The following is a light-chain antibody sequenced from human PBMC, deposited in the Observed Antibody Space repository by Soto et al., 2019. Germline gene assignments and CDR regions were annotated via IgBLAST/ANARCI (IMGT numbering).Light chain of an antibody. CDR3: QQYGSSPGGL. CDR2: GAS. J-gene: IGKJ3*01. CDR1: QSVSSSY. Sequence: EIVLTQSPGTLSLYPGERATLSCRASQSVSSSYLAWYQQKPGQAPRLLIYGASSRATGIPDRFSGSGSGTDFTLTISRLEPEDFAVYYCQQYGSSPGGLFGPGTKVDSK. V-gene: IGKV3-20*01.